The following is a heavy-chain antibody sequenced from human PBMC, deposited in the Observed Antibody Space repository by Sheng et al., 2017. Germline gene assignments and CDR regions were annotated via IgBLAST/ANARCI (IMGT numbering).Heavy chain of an antibody. CDR1: GGTFSSYA. CDR2: IIPILGIT. Sequence: QVQLVQSGAEVKKPGSSVKVSCKASGGTFSSYAISWVRQAPGQGLEWMGGIIPILGITNYAQKFQGRVTITADKSTSTAYMELSSLRSEDTAVYSCARGGSNYYGSGSYSRFDYWGQGTLVTVSS. J-gene: IGHJ4*02. V-gene: IGHV1-69*10. CDR3: ARGGSNYYGSGSYSRFDY. D-gene: IGHD3-10*01.